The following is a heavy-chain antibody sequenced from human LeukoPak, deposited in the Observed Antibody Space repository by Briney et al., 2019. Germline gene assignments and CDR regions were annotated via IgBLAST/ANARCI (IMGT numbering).Heavy chain of an antibody. CDR2: ISASGGST. J-gene: IGHJ4*02. D-gene: IGHD3-9*01. CDR3: ATGYFDGTVDY. V-gene: IGHV3-23*01. CDR1: GFTFSSSA. Sequence: PGGSLRLSCAASGFTFSSSAMSWVRQDPGKGLEWVSGISASGGSTYYADSVRGRFTISRDNSKNTLYVQMNSLRDEDTAVYYCATGYFDGTVDYWGQGTLVTVSS.